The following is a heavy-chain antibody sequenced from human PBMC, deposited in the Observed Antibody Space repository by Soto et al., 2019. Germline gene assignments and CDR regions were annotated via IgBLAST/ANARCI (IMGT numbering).Heavy chain of an antibody. Sequence: SETLSLTCTVSGGSISSGDYYWSLIRQPPGKGLEWIGYIYYSGSTYYNPSLKSRVTISVDTSKNQFSLKLSSVTAADTAVYYCARAKGVSGSGSYPPYGMDVWAQGTTVTVSS. CDR1: GGSISSGDYY. CDR3: ARAKGVSGSGSYPPYGMDV. V-gene: IGHV4-30-4*01. J-gene: IGHJ6*02. CDR2: IYYSGST. D-gene: IGHD3-10*01.